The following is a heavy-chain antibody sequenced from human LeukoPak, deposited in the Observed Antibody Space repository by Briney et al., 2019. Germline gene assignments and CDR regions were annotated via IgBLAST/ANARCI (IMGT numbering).Heavy chain of an antibody. D-gene: IGHD4-23*01. CDR2: ITPIFGTA. CDR3: ARGWLAETTVVTPCNY. Sequence: SVKVSCKASGGTFSSYAISWVRQAPGQGLEWMGGITPIFGTANYAQKFQGRVTITAVESMSTAYMELSSLRSEDTAVYYCARGWLAETTVVTPCNYWGQGTLVTVSS. V-gene: IGHV1-69*13. CDR1: GGTFSSYA. J-gene: IGHJ4*02.